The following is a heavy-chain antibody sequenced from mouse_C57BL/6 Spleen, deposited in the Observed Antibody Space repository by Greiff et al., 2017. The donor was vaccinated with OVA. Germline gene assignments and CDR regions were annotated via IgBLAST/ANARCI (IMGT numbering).Heavy chain of an antibody. D-gene: IGHD2-4*01. CDR2: INPGSGGT. CDR1: GYAFTNYL. V-gene: IGHV1-54*01. Sequence: VKLMESGAELVRPGTSVKVSCKASGYAFTNYLIEWVKQRPGQGLEWIGVINPGSGGTNYNEKFKGKATLTADKSSSTAYMQLSSLTSEDSAVYCCARSGGLRLGFDYWGQGTTLTVSS. CDR3: ARSGGLRLGFDY. J-gene: IGHJ2*01.